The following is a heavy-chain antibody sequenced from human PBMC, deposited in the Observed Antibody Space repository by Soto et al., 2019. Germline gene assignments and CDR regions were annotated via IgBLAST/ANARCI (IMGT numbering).Heavy chain of an antibody. J-gene: IGHJ5*02. Sequence: QVQLQESGPGLVKPSQTLSLTCTVSGGSISSGGYYWSWIRQHPGQGLEWIGYIYYSGSTYYNPSLKSRVTITVDPSKDQVSLKLSSVTAADTAVYYWARSYDSSGHPWFDPWGQGSLVTVSS. CDR3: ARSYDSSGHPWFDP. CDR2: IYYSGST. V-gene: IGHV4-31*03. CDR1: GGSISSGGYY. D-gene: IGHD3-22*01.